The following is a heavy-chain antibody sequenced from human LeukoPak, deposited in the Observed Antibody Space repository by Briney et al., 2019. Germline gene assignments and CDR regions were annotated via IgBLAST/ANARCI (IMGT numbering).Heavy chain of an antibody. CDR1: GFTVSSNY. J-gene: IGHJ3*02. Sequence: TGGSLRLSCAASGFTVSSNYMNWVRQAPGKGLEWVSVIYSSGSTYYADSVEGRFTISRDNSKNTLYLQMNGLRAEDTAVYYCARTKYYYDSSGYPDAFDIWGQGTMVTVSS. D-gene: IGHD3-22*01. CDR2: IYSSGST. V-gene: IGHV3-53*01. CDR3: ARTKYYYDSSGYPDAFDI.